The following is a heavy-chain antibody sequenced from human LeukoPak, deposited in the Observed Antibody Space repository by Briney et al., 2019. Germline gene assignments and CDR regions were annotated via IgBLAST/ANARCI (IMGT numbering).Heavy chain of an antibody. Sequence: ASVKVSCKASGYTFTGYYMHWVRQAPGQGLEWMGQINPNSGGTNYAQKFQGRVTMTRDTSISTVYMELSRLRSDDTAVYYCARIRLRSVTTVFDYWGQGTLVTVSS. CDR2: INPNSGGT. CDR3: ARIRLRSVTTVFDY. CDR1: GYTFTGYY. D-gene: IGHD4-17*01. J-gene: IGHJ4*02. V-gene: IGHV1-2*06.